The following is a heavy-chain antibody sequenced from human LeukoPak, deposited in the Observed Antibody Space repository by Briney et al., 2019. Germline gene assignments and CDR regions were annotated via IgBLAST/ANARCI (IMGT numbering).Heavy chain of an antibody. Sequence: SGTLSLTCTVSGGSISSSSYYWGWIRQPPGKGLEWIGSIYYSGSTYYNPSLKSRVTISVDTSKNQFSLKLSSVTAADTAVYYCASTDYDFWSGHFTFDYWGQGTLVTVSS. CDR1: GGSISSSSYY. V-gene: IGHV4-39*07. D-gene: IGHD3-3*01. J-gene: IGHJ4*02. CDR3: ASTDYDFWSGHFTFDY. CDR2: IYYSGST.